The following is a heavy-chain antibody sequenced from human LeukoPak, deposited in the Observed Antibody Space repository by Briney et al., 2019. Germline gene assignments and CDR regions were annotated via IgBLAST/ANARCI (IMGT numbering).Heavy chain of an antibody. Sequence: ASVKVSCKASGYTFTSYGISWVRQAPGQGLEWMGWISAYNGNTNYAQKLQGRVTMATDTSTSTAYMELRSLRSDDTAVYYCARDPRYCSGGSCYLGIDYWGQGTLVTVSS. J-gene: IGHJ4*02. V-gene: IGHV1-18*01. D-gene: IGHD2-15*01. CDR1: GYTFTSYG. CDR2: ISAYNGNT. CDR3: ARDPRYCSGGSCYLGIDY.